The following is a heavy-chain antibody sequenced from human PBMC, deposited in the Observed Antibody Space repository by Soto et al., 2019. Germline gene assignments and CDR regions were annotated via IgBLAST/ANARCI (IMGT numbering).Heavy chain of an antibody. Sequence: SGTLSPTRAVSGCSIRRCGYSPGWIRQPPGKGLEWIGYIYSSGSTYYNPSLRSRVTMSVDTSSNQFSLKLSSVTAVDTAVYYCALASVTADWGFDFWGPGTLVTVSS. J-gene: IGHJ4*02. V-gene: IGHV4-30-2*01. CDR2: IYSSGST. D-gene: IGHD2-21*02. CDR3: ALASVTADWGFDF. CDR1: GCSIRRCGYS.